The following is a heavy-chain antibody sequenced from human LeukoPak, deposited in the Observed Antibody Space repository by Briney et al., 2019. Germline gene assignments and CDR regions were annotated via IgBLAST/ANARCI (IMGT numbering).Heavy chain of an antibody. V-gene: IGHV1-2*02. CDR2: INPNSGGT. CDR1: GYTFTGYY. CDR3: ARDFVDTVVVIANRSDP. D-gene: IGHD2-21*01. J-gene: IGHJ5*02. Sequence: ASVKVSCKASGYTFTGYYMHWVRQAPGQGLEWMGWINPNSGGTNYAQKFQGRVTMTRDTSISTAYMELSRLRSDDTAVYYCARDFVDTVVVIANRSDPWGQGTLVTASS.